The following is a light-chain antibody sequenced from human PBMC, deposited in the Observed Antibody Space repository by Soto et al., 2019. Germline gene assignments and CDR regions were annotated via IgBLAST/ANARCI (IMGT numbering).Light chain of an antibody. CDR1: QGISSY. CDR3: QQYHSYSGT. Sequence: VIWITQSPSLLSASTGDRVTISCRMSQGISSYLAWYQQKPGKAPKLLIYKASTLASGVPSRFSGSGSGTEFTLTINSLQPDDFATYYCQQYHSYSGTFGQGTKVDTK. J-gene: IGKJ1*01. CDR2: KAS. V-gene: IGKV1D-8*03.